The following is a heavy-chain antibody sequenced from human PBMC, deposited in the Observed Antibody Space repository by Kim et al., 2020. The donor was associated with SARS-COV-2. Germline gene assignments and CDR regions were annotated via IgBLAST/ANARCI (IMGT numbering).Heavy chain of an antibody. CDR3: VRQYQYLGFDY. D-gene: IGHD2-2*01. CDR2: YI. J-gene: IGHJ4*02. Sequence: YIAYADSGQGRCTISRGNAKNSLFLQMNSLGAEDTAVYYCVRQYQYLGFDYWGQGTLVTVSS. V-gene: IGHV3-21*01.